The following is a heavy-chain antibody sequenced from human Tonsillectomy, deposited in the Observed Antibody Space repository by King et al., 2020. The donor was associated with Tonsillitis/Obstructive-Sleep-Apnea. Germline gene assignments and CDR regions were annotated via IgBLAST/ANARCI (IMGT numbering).Heavy chain of an antibody. CDR2: INPSGGGT. Sequence: QLVQSGAEVKKPGASVKVSCKASGYTFTSYYMHWVRQAPGQGLEWMGIINPSGGGTSYAQKFQGRVTMTRDTSTSTVYMELSSLRSEDTAVYYCARSKQLGIARDAFDIWGQGTMVTVSS. J-gene: IGHJ3*02. V-gene: IGHV1-46*01. D-gene: IGHD7-27*01. CDR1: GYTFTSYY. CDR3: ARSKQLGIARDAFDI.